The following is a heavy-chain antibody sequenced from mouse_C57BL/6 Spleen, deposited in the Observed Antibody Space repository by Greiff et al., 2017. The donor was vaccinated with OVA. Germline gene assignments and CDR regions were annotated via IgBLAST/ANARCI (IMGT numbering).Heavy chain of an antibody. D-gene: IGHD2-12*01. J-gene: IGHJ2*01. Sequence: QVQLKQPGAELVRPGSSVKLSCKASGYTFTSYWIHWVKQRPIQGLEWIGNIDPSDSETHYNQKFKDKATLTVDKSSSTAYMQLSSLTSEDSAVYYCASQMLRPFDYWGQGTTLTVSS. CDR3: ASQMLRPFDY. CDR2: IDPSDSET. CDR1: GYTFTSYW. V-gene: IGHV1-52*01.